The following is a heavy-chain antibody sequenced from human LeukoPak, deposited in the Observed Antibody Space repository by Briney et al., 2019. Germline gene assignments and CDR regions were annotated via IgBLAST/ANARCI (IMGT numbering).Heavy chain of an antibody. J-gene: IGHJ4*02. CDR3: ARADQQYYFDY. Sequence: GGSLRLSCAASGFTFSSYSMNWVRQAPGKGLEWVSSISSSSSYIYYADSVKGRFTISRDNAENSLYLQMNSLRAEDTAVYYCARADQQYYFDYWGQGTLVTVSS. V-gene: IGHV3-21*01. CDR1: GFTFSSYS. D-gene: IGHD4-11*01. CDR2: ISSSSSYI.